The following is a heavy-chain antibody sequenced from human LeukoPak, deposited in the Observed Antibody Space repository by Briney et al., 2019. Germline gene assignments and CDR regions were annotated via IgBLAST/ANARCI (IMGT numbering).Heavy chain of an antibody. D-gene: IGHD1-26*01. J-gene: IGHJ4*02. CDR1: GGSLSGYY. CDR3: VRSGGTWSYNY. Sequence: SETLSLTCAVYGGSLSGYYWSWIRQPPGKGLEWIGEINQSGSTDYNPSLKSRVTISADTSKNQFSLTLTSVTAADTAVYYCVRSGGTWSYNYWGQGTLVTVSS. CDR2: INQSGST. V-gene: IGHV4-34*01.